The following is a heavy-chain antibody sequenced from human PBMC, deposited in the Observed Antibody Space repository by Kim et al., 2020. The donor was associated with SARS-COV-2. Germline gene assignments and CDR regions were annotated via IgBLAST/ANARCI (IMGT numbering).Heavy chain of an antibody. D-gene: IGHD3-10*01. Sequence: SETLSLTCTVSGGSISSYYWSWIRQPPGKGLEWIGDIYYSGSTNYNPSLMRRGTISVDTSKNQFSLKLSSVTAADTAVYYCAGKNSMVEGGFMGAYGMAV. CDR2: IYYSGST. V-gene: IGHV4-59*13. CDR3: AGKNSMVEGGFMGAYGMAV. CDR1: GGSISSYY. J-gene: IGHJ6*01.